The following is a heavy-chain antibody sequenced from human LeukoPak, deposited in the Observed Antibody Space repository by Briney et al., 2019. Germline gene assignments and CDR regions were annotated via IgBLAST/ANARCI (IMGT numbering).Heavy chain of an antibody. V-gene: IGHV3-48*02. D-gene: IGHD3-10*01. Sequence: GGSLTLSCAASIFTLNASNMHCLPHAPEEGLEGVFSISSGSSAIYYADYVRGRFTISRDNAKKSLYLQMNSLREEDTAVYYCARGDGWFGELSNFDYCGQGTLVTVSS. J-gene: IGHJ4*02. CDR2: ISSGSSAI. CDR1: IFTLNASN. CDR3: ARGDGWFGELSNFDY.